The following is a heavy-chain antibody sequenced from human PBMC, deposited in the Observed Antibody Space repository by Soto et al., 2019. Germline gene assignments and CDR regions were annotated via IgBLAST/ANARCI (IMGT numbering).Heavy chain of an antibody. CDR3: ARHEILTGYYNWFDP. CDR1: GGSISSGGYY. CDR2: IYYSGST. V-gene: IGHV4-31*03. Sequence: PSETLSLTCTVSGGSISSGGYYWSWIRQHPGKGLEWIGYIYYSGSTYYNPSLKSRVTISVDTSKNQFSLKLSSATAADTAVYYCARHEILTGYYNWFDPWGQGTLVTVSS. D-gene: IGHD3-9*01. J-gene: IGHJ5*02.